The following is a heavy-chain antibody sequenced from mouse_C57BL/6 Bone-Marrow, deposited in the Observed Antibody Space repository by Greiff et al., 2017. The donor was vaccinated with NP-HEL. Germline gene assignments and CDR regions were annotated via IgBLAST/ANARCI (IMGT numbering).Heavy chain of an antibody. CDR1: GYTFTSYW. J-gene: IGHJ3*01. CDR3: ARRGLGFYGGFAY. Sequence: QVQLQQPGAELVKPGASVKLSCKASGYTFTSYWMHWVKQRPGRGLEWIGRIDPNSGGTTYNEKFKSKATLTVDKPSSTAYMQLSILTSEDSACYYFARRGLGFYGGFAYWGQGTRVTVSA. V-gene: IGHV1-72*01. D-gene: IGHD1-1*01. CDR2: IDPNSGGT.